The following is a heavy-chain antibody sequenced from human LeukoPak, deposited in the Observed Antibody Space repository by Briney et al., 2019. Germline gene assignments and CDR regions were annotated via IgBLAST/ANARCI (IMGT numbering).Heavy chain of an antibody. J-gene: IGHJ4*02. CDR3: ARVRGVITNYFDY. V-gene: IGHV4-31*03. D-gene: IGHD3-10*01. CDR1: GDSISSSDND. CDR2: IYYSGTT. Sequence: SETLSLTCTVSGDSISSSDNDWSWIRQHPGKGLEWLGYIYYSGTTSYNPSLKSRLTISIDSSKNQFSLEVNSVTAADTAFYYCARVRGVITNYFDYWGQGILVTVSS.